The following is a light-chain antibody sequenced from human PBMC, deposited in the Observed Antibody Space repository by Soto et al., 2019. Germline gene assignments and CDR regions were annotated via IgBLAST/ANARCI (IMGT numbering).Light chain of an antibody. CDR3: CSYAGSSTYV. Sequence: QSALTQPASVSGSPGQSITISCTGTSSDVGSYNLVSWYRQHPGKAPKLMIYEGSQRPSGVSNRFSGSKSGNTASLTISGLQAEDEADYYCCSYAGSSTYVFGTGPKLTVL. J-gene: IGLJ1*01. CDR1: SSDVGSYNL. V-gene: IGLV2-23*01. CDR2: EGS.